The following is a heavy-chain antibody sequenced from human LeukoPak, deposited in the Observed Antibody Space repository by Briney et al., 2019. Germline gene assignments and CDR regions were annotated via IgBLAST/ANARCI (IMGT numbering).Heavy chain of an antibody. V-gene: IGHV3-9*01. CDR3: AKGSYDSSGYYGVFVY. J-gene: IGHJ4*02. D-gene: IGHD3-22*01. CDR2: ISWNSGSI. CDR1: GFTFDDYA. Sequence: GRSLRLSCAASGFTFDDYAMHWVRQAPGKGLEWVSGISWNSGSIGYADSVKGRFTISRDNAKNSLYLQMNSLRAEDTALYYCAKGSYDSSGYYGVFVYWGQGTLVTVSS.